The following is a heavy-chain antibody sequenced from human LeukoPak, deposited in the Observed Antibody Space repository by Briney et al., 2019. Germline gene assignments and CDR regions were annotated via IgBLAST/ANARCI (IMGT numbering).Heavy chain of an antibody. J-gene: IGHJ3*02. CDR1: GFTLSSYA. D-gene: IGHD1-26*01. CDR3: ARGGSYLSAFDI. V-gene: IGHV3-23*01. CDR2: ISDTGNT. Sequence: GGSLRLSCAASGFTLSSYAMSWVRQAPGKGLEWVSAISDTGNTYHADSVKGRFTIFRDSSKNTLFLQMNRLRPEDAAVYYCARGGSYLSAFDIWGQGTMVTVSS.